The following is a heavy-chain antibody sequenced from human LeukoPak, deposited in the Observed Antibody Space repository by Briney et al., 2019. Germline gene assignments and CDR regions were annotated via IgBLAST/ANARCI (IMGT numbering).Heavy chain of an antibody. Sequence: SETLSLTCSVSGDSFSSYYWSWIRQPPGKGLEWIGYIDYSGDTNYSPALKSRVTISVDTSKKQLSLRLSSVTAADTGVYYCARFPVDYDYVWGSYADNYWGQGTLVTVSS. D-gene: IGHD3-16*01. V-gene: IGHV4-59*08. CDR3: ARFPVDYDYVWGSYADNY. CDR2: IDYSGDT. J-gene: IGHJ4*02. CDR1: GDSFSSYY.